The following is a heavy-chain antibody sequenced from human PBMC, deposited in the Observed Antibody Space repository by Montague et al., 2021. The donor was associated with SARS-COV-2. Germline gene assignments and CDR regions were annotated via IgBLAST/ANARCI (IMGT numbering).Heavy chain of an antibody. V-gene: IGHV2-70*11. J-gene: IGHJ4*02. CDR1: GFSLSTSGMC. D-gene: IGHD1-7*01. Sequence: VKPTQTLTLTCTFSGFSLSTSGMCVSWIRQPPGKALEWLARIDWGDDKYYSTSLKTRLTISKDTSKNQVVLTMTNMDPVDTATYYCARETGTTVSLDYWGQGTLVTVSS. CDR3: ARETGTTVSLDY. CDR2: IDWGDDK.